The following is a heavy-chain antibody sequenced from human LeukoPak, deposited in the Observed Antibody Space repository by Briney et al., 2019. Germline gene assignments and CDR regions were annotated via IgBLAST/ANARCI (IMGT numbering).Heavy chain of an antibody. J-gene: IGHJ4*02. V-gene: IGHV1-2*02. CDR3: ESDSGISGYRSGWLSY. D-gene: IGHD6-25*01. CDR2: INPNSGGT. Sequence: SVKVSCKASGYTLTGYYMHWVRQAPGQGLEWMGWINPNSGGTNYAQKFQGRVTMTRDTSISTAYMALSRLRSDDTAVYYCESDSGISGYRSGWLSYWGQGTLVTVSS. CDR1: GYTLTGYY.